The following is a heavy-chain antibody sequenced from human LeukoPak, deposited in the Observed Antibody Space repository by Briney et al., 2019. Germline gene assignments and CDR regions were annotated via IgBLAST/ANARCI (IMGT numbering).Heavy chain of an antibody. V-gene: IGHV3-23*01. Sequence: GGSLRLSCAVSGITLSNYGMSWVRQAPGKGLEWVAGISGSRGGTNYADSVKGRFTISRDNPKNTLYLQMNSLRAEGTAVYFCAKRGVVIRVILVGFHKEAYYFDSWGQGALVTVSS. J-gene: IGHJ4*02. CDR2: ISGSRGGT. CDR3: AKRGVVIRVILVGFHKEAYYFDS. CDR1: GITLSNYG. D-gene: IGHD3-22*01.